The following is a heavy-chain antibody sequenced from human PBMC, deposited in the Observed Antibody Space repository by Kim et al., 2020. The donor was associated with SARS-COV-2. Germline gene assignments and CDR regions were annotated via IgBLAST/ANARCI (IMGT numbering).Heavy chain of an antibody. D-gene: IGHD3-3*01. CDR1: GGSISSSSYY. V-gene: IGHV4-39*01. Sequence: SETLSLTCTVSGGSISSSSYYWGWIRQPPGKGLEWIGSIYYSGSTYYNPSLKSRVTISVDTSKNQFFLKLSSVTAADTAVYYCARHRTAKVLRFLEWLLCLDYWGQGTLVTVSS. J-gene: IGHJ4*02. CDR2: IYYSGST. CDR3: ARHRTAKVLRFLEWLLCLDY.